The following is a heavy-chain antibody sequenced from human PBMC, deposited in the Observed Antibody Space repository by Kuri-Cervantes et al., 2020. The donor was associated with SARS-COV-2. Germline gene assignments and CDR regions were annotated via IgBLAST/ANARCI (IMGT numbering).Heavy chain of an antibody. CDR1: GGSISNHY. D-gene: IGHD3/OR15-3a*01. CDR2: VYKSGSS. V-gene: IGHV4-59*11. Sequence: ESLKISCIVSGGSISNHYWSWIRQPPGKGLEWIGDVYKSGSSNSNPSLKSRVTISADTSKNQFSLRLTSVTAADTAVYYCSGRVDFSSVDYWGQGTLVTVSS. J-gene: IGHJ4*02. CDR3: SGRVDFSSVDY.